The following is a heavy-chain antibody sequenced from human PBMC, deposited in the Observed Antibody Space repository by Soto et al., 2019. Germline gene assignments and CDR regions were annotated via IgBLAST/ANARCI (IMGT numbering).Heavy chain of an antibody. Sequence: GGSLRLSCAASGFTFSSYAMSWVRKAPGKGLEWVSAISGSGGSTYYADSVKGRFTISRDNSKNTLYLQMNSLRAEDTAVYYCAPHSLGVLRYFDWLPHYFDYWGQGTLVTVSS. CDR3: APHSLGVLRYFDWLPHYFDY. CDR2: ISGSGGST. V-gene: IGHV3-23*01. J-gene: IGHJ4*02. CDR1: GFTFSSYA. D-gene: IGHD3-9*01.